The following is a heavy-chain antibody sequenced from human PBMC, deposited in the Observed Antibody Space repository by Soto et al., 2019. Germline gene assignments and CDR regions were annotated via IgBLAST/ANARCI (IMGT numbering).Heavy chain of an antibody. D-gene: IGHD3-10*02. CDR3: ARVDYVMAGPYYFDY. CDR1: GGSISSGDYY. CDR2: IYYSGST. J-gene: IGHJ4*02. Sequence: SETLSLTCTVSGGSISSGDYYWSWIRQPPGKGLEWIGYIYYSGSTYYNPSLKSRVTISVDTSKNQFSLKLSSVTAADTAVYYCARVDYVMAGPYYFDYWGQGTLVTVSS. V-gene: IGHV4-30-4*01.